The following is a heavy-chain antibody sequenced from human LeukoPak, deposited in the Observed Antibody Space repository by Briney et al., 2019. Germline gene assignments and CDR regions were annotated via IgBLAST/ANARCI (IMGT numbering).Heavy chain of an antibody. V-gene: IGHV3-48*03. CDR1: GFTFSSCE. CDR2: ISSSGSTI. J-gene: IGHJ6*02. Sequence: GGSLRLSCAASGFTFSSCEMNWVRQPPGKRLEWVSYISSSGSTIFYADSVKGRFTISRDNAKNSLYLQMNSLRAEDTAVYYCARDLKQGGQNYYYGIDFWGQGTTVTVSS. CDR3: ARDLKQGGQNYYYGIDF. D-gene: IGHD3-16*01.